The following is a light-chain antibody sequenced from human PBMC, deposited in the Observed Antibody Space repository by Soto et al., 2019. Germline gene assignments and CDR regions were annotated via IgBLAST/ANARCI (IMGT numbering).Light chain of an antibody. CDR3: SSYTSSSTLYV. CDR2: EVS. CDR1: SSDVGDYNY. V-gene: IGLV2-14*01. Sequence: QSALTQPASVSGSPGQSITISCTGTSSDVGDYNYVSWYQQHPGKAPKLMIYEVSNRPSGVSNRFSGSMSGNTASLTISGLQAEDEADYYCSSYTSSSTLYVFGTGTKVTVL. J-gene: IGLJ1*01.